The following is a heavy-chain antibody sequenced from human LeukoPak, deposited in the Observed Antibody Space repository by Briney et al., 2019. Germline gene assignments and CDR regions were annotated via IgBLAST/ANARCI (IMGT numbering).Heavy chain of an antibody. CDR1: GYTFTSYG. CDR2: INPSGGST. CDR3: ARAHYNNPLLKDY. D-gene: IGHD3-9*01. Sequence: ASVKVSCKASGYTFTSYGISWVRQAPGQGLEWMGIINPSGGSTSYAQKFQGRVTMTRDTSTSTVYMELSSLRSEDTAVYYCARAHYNNPLLKDYWGQGTLVTVSS. J-gene: IGHJ4*02. V-gene: IGHV1-46*01.